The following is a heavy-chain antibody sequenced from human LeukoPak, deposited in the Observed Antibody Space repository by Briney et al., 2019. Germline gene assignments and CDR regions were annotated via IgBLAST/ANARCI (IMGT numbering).Heavy chain of an antibody. J-gene: IGHJ4*02. CDR3: ARDSGDGYNYRGPDY. V-gene: IGHV4-38-2*02. CDR1: GYSISSGYY. CDR2: IYHSGST. Sequence: PSETLSLTCTVSGYSISSGYYWGWIRQPPGKGLEWIGSIYHSGSTYYNPSLKSRVTISVDKSKNQFSLKLSSVTAADTAVYYCARDSGDGYNYRGPDYWGQGTLVTVSS. D-gene: IGHD5-24*01.